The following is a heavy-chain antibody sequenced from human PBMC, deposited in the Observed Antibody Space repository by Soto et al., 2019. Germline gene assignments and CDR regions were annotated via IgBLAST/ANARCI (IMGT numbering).Heavy chain of an antibody. CDR3: ATVPDC. CDR1: GFTFTYAH. J-gene: IGHJ4*02. CDR2: IKRISDGGTA. V-gene: IGHV3-15*07. Sequence: GGSLRLSCEASGFTFTYAHMNWVRQAPGKGLEWVGRIKRISDGGTADYAAPVKGRFTISRDDSRNTLYLQMNSLKTEDTAAYYCATVPDCWGRGTLVTVSS.